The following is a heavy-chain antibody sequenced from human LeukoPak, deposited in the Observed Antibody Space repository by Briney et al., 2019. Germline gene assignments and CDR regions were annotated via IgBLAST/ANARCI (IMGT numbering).Heavy chain of an antibody. Sequence: ASVTVSCKASGYTFTNYGISWMRQAPGQGLEWMGWICPYNGNTNYAQNFQGRVTMTTDTSTSTVYMELRSLRSDDTAMYYCARVDAEGNYINWFDSWGQGTLVTVSS. D-gene: IGHD1-7*01. CDR1: GYTFTNYG. J-gene: IGHJ5*01. V-gene: IGHV1-18*01. CDR2: ICPYNGNT. CDR3: ARVDAEGNYINWFDS.